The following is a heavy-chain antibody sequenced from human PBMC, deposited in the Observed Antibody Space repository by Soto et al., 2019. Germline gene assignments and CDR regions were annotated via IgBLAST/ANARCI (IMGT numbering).Heavy chain of an antibody. CDR3: ARSGNWNLRASWFDP. J-gene: IGHJ5*02. V-gene: IGHV1-69*17. Sequence: QVQLVQSGAEVKKPGSSVKVSCKASGGTFSSYAISWVRQAPGQGLEWMGGIIPIFGIANYAQKFQGRVTITADKSTSTAYMELSSLRSEDTAVYYCARSGNWNLRASWFDPWGQGTLVTVSS. CDR1: GGTFSSYA. CDR2: IIPIFGIA. D-gene: IGHD1-1*01.